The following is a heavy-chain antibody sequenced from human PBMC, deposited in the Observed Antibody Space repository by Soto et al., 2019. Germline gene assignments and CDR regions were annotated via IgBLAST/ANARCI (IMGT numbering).Heavy chain of an antibody. CDR3: AREGNGQLVLNYWYFDL. CDR2: IWYDGSNK. J-gene: IGHJ2*01. Sequence: QVQLVESGGGVVQPGRSLRLSCAASGVTFSSYGMHWVRQAPGKGLEGVAVIWYDGSNKYYADYVKGRFTISRDNSKNTLYLQMNRLRAEDTAVYYCAREGNGQLVLNYWYFDLWGRGTLVTVSS. V-gene: IGHV3-33*01. CDR1: GVTFSSYG. D-gene: IGHD6-6*01.